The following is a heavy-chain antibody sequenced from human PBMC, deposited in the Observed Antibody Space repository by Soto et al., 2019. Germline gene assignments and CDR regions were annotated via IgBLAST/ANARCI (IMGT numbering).Heavy chain of an antibody. V-gene: IGHV3-15*01. CDR2: IKSKTDGGTT. Sequence: PGGSLRLSCADSGFTFSSYAMSWVRQAPGKGLEWVGRIKSKTDGGTTDYAAPVKGRFTISRDDSKNTLYLQMNSLKTEDTAVYYCTHEPQGDYWGQGTLVTVSS. CDR1: GFTFSSYA. J-gene: IGHJ4*02. CDR3: THEPQGDY.